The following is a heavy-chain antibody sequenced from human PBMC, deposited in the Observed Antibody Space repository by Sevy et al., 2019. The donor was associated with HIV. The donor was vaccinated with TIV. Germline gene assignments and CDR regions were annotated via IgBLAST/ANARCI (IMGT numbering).Heavy chain of an antibody. D-gene: IGHD3-10*01. Sequence: GGSLRLSCAASGFPFINYAMSWVRQAPGKGLEWVSAIGGSGGSSFYADSVKGRFTISRDNSKNTLYLQMNSLRAEDTAVYYCARDRARPFYYGMDVWGQGTTVTVSS. J-gene: IGHJ6*02. V-gene: IGHV3-23*01. CDR3: ARDRARPFYYGMDV. CDR2: IGGSGGSS. CDR1: GFPFINYA.